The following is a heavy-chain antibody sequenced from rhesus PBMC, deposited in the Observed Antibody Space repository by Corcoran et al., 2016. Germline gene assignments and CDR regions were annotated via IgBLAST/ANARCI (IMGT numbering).Heavy chain of an antibody. V-gene: IGHV5-20*01. D-gene: IGHD6-13*01. Sequence: EVQLVQSGAEGKRPGESLKISCQTSGYSFTSSWISWVSQMPGRGLEWMGAIDPSDSDTRYNPSFQGQVTISADKSISTAYLQLSRLKASDTATYYCAKANIPGIAAGLWDYWGQGVLVTVSS. CDR1: GYSFTSSW. CDR2: IDPSDSDT. J-gene: IGHJ4*01. CDR3: AKANIPGIAAGLWDY.